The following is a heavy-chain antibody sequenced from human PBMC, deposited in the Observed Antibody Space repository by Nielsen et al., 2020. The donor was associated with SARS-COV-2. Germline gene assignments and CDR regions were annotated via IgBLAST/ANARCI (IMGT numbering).Heavy chain of an antibody. V-gene: IGHV4-59*08. CDR3: ARLGGGYGYGLYYYYGMDV. D-gene: IGHD5-18*01. CDR2: IYYSGST. J-gene: IGHJ6*02. CDR1: GGSISSYY. Sequence: SETLSLTCTVSGGSISSYYWSWIRQPPGKGLEWIGYIYYSGSTNYNPSLKSRVTISVDTSKNQFSLKLSSVTAADTAVYYCARLGGGYGYGLYYYYGMDVWGQGTTVTVSS.